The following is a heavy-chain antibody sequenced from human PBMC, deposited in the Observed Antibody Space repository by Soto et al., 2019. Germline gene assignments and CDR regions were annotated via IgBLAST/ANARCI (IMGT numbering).Heavy chain of an antibody. J-gene: IGHJ4*02. CDR2: TYYNGDT. CDR3: ARGPAYIDGWRTFDL. CDR1: DDSFRGAEYY. V-gene: IGHV4-61*08. D-gene: IGHD6-19*01. Sequence: ETLSLTCTVSDDSFRGAEYYWSWIRQPLGKGPEWIGYTYYNGDTKYNPALRSRVTMSEDTSKNQFSLRLSSVAAADTAVYFCARGPAYIDGWRTFDLWGRGILVTVSS.